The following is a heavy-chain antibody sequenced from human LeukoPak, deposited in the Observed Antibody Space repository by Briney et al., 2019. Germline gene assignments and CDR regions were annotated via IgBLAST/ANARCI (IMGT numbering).Heavy chain of an antibody. D-gene: IGHD2-15*01. J-gene: IGHJ6*03. V-gene: IGHV3-23*01. CDR1: GITFTSDA. CDR3: AKDCSGGSCYYMDV. Sequence: GGSLRLSCAASGITFTSDAMTCVRQRPVKGLEWVSGISGSGGKGRFPISRDSSNNTFYVRVNSLRAEDTAVYYCAKDCSGGSCYYMDVWGKGTTVTVSS. CDR2: ISGSGG.